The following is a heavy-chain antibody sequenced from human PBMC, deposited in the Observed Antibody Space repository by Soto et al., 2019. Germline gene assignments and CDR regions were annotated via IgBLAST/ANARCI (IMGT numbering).Heavy chain of an antibody. CDR1: GYAFTTYG. V-gene: IGHV1-18*01. CDR2: ISAHNGNT. Sequence: QVHLVQSGAEVKKPGASVKVSCQASGYAFTTYGSTWVRQAPGQGLEWMGWISAHNGNTNYAQKLQGRVTVTRYTSTSTAYMELRSLRSDDTAVYYCARGRYGDYWGQGALVTVSS. J-gene: IGHJ4*02. D-gene: IGHD1-1*01. CDR3: ARGRYGDY.